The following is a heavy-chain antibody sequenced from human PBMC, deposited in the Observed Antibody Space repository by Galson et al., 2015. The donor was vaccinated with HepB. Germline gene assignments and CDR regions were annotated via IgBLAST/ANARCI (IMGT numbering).Heavy chain of an antibody. CDR2: ISYNGSNK. Sequence: SLRLSCAASGFTFSSYAMHWVRQAPGKGLEWVAVISYNGSNKYYADSVKGRFTISRDNSKNTLYLQMNSLRAEDTAVYYCARDGGAAGDYGMDVWGQGTTVTVSS. J-gene: IGHJ6*02. D-gene: IGHD2-15*01. CDR1: GFTFSSYA. CDR3: ARDGGAAGDYGMDV. V-gene: IGHV3-30-3*01.